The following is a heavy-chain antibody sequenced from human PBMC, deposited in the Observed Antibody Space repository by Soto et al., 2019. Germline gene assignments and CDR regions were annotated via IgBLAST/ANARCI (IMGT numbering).Heavy chain of an antibody. Sequence: GGSLRLSCAASGFTFSSYSMNWVRQAPGKGLEWVSYISSSSSTIYYADSVKGRFTISRDNAKNSLYLQMNSVRAEDTAVYYCARGVRFLEWLVPADYYYYYMDVWGKGTTVTVSS. V-gene: IGHV3-48*01. J-gene: IGHJ6*03. CDR3: ARGVRFLEWLVPADYYYYYMDV. D-gene: IGHD3-3*01. CDR2: ISSSSSTI. CDR1: GFTFSSYS.